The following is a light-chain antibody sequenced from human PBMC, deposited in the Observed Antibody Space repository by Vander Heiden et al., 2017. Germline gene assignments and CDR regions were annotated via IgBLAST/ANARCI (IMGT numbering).Light chain of an antibody. J-gene: IGKJ4*02. CDR1: QSVSNHH. CDR3: QHYGFSPPVT. CDR2: HAS. V-gene: IGKV3-20*01. Sequence: LVLTQSPRPLSLSPGARSTFSSRASQSVSNHHFAWYQQKPRQAPRLLISHASSRAAGSPDRFSGSGSGTDFTLTISRLEPEDFAVYYCQHYGFSPPVTFGGGTKVAIK.